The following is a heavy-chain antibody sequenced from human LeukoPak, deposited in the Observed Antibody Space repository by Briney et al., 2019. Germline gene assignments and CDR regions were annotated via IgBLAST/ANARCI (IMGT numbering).Heavy chain of an antibody. CDR2: IYYSGST. J-gene: IGHJ3*02. D-gene: IGHD4-23*01. CDR3: ASDYGGNFPDAFDI. Sequence: SETLSLTCTVSGGSISSYHWSWIRQPPGKGLEWIGYIYYSGSTNYNPSLKSRVTISVDTSKNQFSLKLSSVTAADTAVYYCASDYGGNFPDAFDIWGQGTMVTVSS. CDR1: GGSISSYH. V-gene: IGHV4-59*01.